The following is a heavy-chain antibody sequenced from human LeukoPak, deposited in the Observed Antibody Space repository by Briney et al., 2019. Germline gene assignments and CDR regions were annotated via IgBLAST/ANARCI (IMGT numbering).Heavy chain of an antibody. CDR2: IYYSGST. CDR1: GGSISSYY. Sequence: SETLSLTCTVSGGSISSYYWSWIRQPPGKGLEWIGYIYYSGSTNYNPSLKSRVTISVDTSKNQFSLKLSSVTAADTAVYYCARRAYYGSGSYYNRWGQGTLVTVSS. CDR3: ARRAYYGSGSYYNR. J-gene: IGHJ5*02. V-gene: IGHV4-59*08. D-gene: IGHD3-10*01.